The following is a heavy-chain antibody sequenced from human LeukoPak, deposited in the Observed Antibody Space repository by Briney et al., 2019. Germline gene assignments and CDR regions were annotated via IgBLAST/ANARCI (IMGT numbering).Heavy chain of an antibody. CDR1: GGSITSYY. CDR2: IKYGGST. CDR3: ARRIGGSAEIDY. Sequence: SETLSLTCTVSGGSITSYYWSWIRQPPGKGLEWIGNIKYGGSTYYNPSLKSRVTISVDTSKNQFSLKLSSVTAADTAVFYCARRIGGSAEIDYWGQGTLVTVSS. J-gene: IGHJ4*02. V-gene: IGHV4-59*04. D-gene: IGHD1-26*01.